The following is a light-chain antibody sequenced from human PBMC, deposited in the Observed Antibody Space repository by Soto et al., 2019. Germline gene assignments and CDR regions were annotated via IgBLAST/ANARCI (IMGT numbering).Light chain of an antibody. J-gene: IGKJ1*01. V-gene: IGKV1-5*01. CDR2: DAS. CDR1: QTISSW. Sequence: DNQVTQSASALSASVGDRVTITCRASQTISSWLAWYQQKPGKAPTLLIYDASTLERGVPSRFSGTGSGTDFTLTISSLQPEDVATYYCQMYNRPPETFGQGTKVDIK. CDR3: QMYNRPPET.